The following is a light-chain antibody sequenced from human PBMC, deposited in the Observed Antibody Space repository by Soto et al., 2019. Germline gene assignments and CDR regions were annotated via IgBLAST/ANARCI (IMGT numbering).Light chain of an antibody. J-gene: IGLJ3*02. V-gene: IGLV1-51*01. Sequence: QAVVTQPPSVSAAPGQKVTIPCSGGSSNIGNNYVSWYQQFPGTAPKLLIYDNNKRPSGIPDRFSASKSGTSATLGITGLQTGDEADYYCGTWDSSLSAGVFGGGTKVTVL. CDR3: GTWDSSLSAGV. CDR2: DNN. CDR1: SSNIGNNY.